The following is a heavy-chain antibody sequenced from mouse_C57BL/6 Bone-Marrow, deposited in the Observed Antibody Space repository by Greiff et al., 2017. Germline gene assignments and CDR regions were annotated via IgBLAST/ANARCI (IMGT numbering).Heavy chain of an antibody. Sequence: VQLQQSGAELMKPGASVKLSCKATGYTFTGYWIEWVKQRPGHGLEWIGEILPGSGSTNYNEKFKGKATLTADTASNTAYMRLSSLTTEDSAIYDCARAPITTVVALDCWGQGTTLTVSS. CDR2: ILPGSGST. D-gene: IGHD1-1*01. CDR3: ARAPITTVVALDC. J-gene: IGHJ2*01. V-gene: IGHV1-9*01. CDR1: GYTFTGYW.